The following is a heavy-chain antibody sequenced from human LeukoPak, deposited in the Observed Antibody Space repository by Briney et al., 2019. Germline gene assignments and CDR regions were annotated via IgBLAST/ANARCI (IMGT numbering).Heavy chain of an antibody. CDR2: ISGSGDST. D-gene: IGHD5-12*01. J-gene: IGHJ5*02. V-gene: IGHV3-23*01. CDR1: GFTFSSYA. CDR3: VGDQVDNVGWLT. Sequence: GGSLRLSCAASGFTFSSYAMSWVRQAPGKGLEWVSAISGSGDSTYYGDSVKGRFTISRDNSKNTLYLQMNSLRAEDTAVYYCVGDQVDNVGWLTWGQGTRVTVSS.